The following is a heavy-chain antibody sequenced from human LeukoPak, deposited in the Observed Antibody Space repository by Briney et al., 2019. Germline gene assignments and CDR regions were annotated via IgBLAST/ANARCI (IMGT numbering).Heavy chain of an antibody. CDR1: GGSISSGGYY. CDR3: ARARRRRGGRFDY. D-gene: IGHD2-15*01. CDR2: IYYSGST. Sequence: SQTLSLTCTVPGGSISSGGYYWSWIRQHPGKGLEWIGYIYYSGSTYYNPSLKSRVTISVDTSKNQFSLKLSSVTAADTAVYYCARARRRRGGRFDYWGQGTLVTVSS. J-gene: IGHJ4*02. V-gene: IGHV4-31*03.